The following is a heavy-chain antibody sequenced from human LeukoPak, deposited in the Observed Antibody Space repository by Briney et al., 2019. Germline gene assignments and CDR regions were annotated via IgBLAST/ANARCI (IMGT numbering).Heavy chain of an antibody. D-gene: IGHD2-21*02. Sequence: SETLSLTCTVSGGSTSSYYWSWIRQPPGKGLEWIGYIYYSGSTNYSPSLKSRVTISVDTSKNQFSLKLSSVTAADTAVYYCARSVVVTALFDYWGQGTLVTVSS. CDR2: IYYSGST. CDR1: GGSTSSYY. CDR3: ARSVVVTALFDY. V-gene: IGHV4-59*01. J-gene: IGHJ4*02.